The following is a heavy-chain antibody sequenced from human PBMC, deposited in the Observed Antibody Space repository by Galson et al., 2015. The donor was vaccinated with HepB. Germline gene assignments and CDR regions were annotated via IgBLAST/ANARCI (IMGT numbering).Heavy chain of an antibody. Sequence: SLRLSCAASGFTFSSYGMHWVRQAPGKGLEWVAVIWYDGSNKYYADSVKGRFTISRDNSKNALYLQMNSLRAEDTAVYYCARVATYYYDSSGYYLDYWGQGTLVTVSS. D-gene: IGHD3-22*01. CDR2: IWYDGSNK. V-gene: IGHV3-33*01. CDR1: GFTFSSYG. CDR3: ARVATYYYDSSGYYLDY. J-gene: IGHJ4*02.